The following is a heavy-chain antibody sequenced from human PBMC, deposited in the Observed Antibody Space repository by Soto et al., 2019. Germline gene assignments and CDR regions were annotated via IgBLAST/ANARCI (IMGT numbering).Heavy chain of an antibody. CDR3: ASRPVAGPFDY. Sequence: QVQLVESGGGVVQPGRSLRLSCAASGFTFSSYAMHWVRQAPGKGLEWVAVISYDGSNKYYADSVKGRFIISRDNSKNTLYLQMNSLRPEDTAVYYCASRPVAGPFDYWGQGTLVTVSS. J-gene: IGHJ4*02. V-gene: IGHV3-30-3*01. D-gene: IGHD6-19*01. CDR1: GFTFSSYA. CDR2: ISYDGSNK.